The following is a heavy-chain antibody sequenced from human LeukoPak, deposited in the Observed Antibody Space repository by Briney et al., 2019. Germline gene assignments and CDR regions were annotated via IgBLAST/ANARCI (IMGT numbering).Heavy chain of an antibody. J-gene: IGHJ4*02. CDR3: TKWSGFGND. D-gene: IGHD3-10*01. CDR1: GFTFSSYS. CDR2: ISDSGDST. V-gene: IGHV3-23*01. Sequence: GGSLRLSCAASGFTFSSYSMTWVRQTPGKGLEWVSGISDSGDSTYYADSVKGRFTISRVNSRNTLYLEMNSLRAEDTAVYYCTKWSGFGNDWGQGTLVTVSS.